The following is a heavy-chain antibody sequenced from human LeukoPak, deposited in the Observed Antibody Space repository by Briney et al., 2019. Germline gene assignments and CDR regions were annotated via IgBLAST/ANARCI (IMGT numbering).Heavy chain of an antibody. CDR1: GFTFSSYE. J-gene: IGHJ4*02. D-gene: IGHD3-10*01. Sequence: PGGSLRLSCAASGFTFSSYEMNWVRQAPGKGLEWVSYISSSGSTIYYADSVKGRFTISRDNSKNTLYLQMNSLRAEDTAVYYCAKGDKYYYGSERDYFDYWGQGTLVTVSS. CDR3: AKGDKYYYGSERDYFDY. CDR2: ISSSGSTI. V-gene: IGHV3-48*03.